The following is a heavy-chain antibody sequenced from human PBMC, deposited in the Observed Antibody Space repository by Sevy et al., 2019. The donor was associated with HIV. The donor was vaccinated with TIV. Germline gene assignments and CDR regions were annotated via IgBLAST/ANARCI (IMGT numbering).Heavy chain of an antibody. J-gene: IGHJ6*02. Sequence: GGSLRLSCAASGFTFSSYGRHWVRQAPGKGLEWVAVIWYDGSNKNYADSVKGRFTISRDNSKNTFYLQMSSLRTEDTAIYYCARGLAALPGYYYGMDVWGQGTTVTVSS. CDR2: IWYDGSNK. D-gene: IGHD6-6*01. CDR1: GFTFSSYG. V-gene: IGHV3-33*01. CDR3: ARGLAALPGYYYGMDV.